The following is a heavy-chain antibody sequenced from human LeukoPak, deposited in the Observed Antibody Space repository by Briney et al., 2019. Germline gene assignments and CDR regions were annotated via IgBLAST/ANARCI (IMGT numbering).Heavy chain of an antibody. CDR2: IWSDENKK. V-gene: IGHV3-33*06. Sequence: GGSLRLSCAASGFTFSSYGMHWVRQAPGKGLEWVAVIWSDENKKFYADSVKGRFTISRDNFKSTLYLQMNSLRAEDTAVYYCAKGSRGWLRENWFDPWGQGTLVTVSS. CDR3: AKGSRGWLRENWFDP. CDR1: GFTFSSYG. J-gene: IGHJ5*02. D-gene: IGHD5-12*01.